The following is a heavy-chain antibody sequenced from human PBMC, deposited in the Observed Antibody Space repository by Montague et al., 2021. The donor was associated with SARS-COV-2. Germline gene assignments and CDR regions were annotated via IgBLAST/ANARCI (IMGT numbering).Heavy chain of an antibody. D-gene: IGHD3-10*01. V-gene: IGHV4-34*01. CDR1: GGSFSGYH. CDR3: ARLRDGVVPSPILGVGPYYSYYFIDV. Sequence: SETLSLTSAVYGGSFSGYHWNWIRQPPGKGLEWIGEINHGGITNYNPSLKSRLTISADTSKNQFSLKLTSVAAADTAVYYCARLRDGVVPSPILGVGPYYSYYFIDVWGKGTTVTVSS. CDR2: INHGGIT. J-gene: IGHJ6*03.